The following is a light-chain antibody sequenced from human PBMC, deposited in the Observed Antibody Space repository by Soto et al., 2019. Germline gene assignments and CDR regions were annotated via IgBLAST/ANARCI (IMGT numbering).Light chain of an antibody. Sequence: EIVMTQSPATRSVSPGERATRSCRASQSVSSNLAWYQQKPGQAPRLLIYGASTRATGIPARFSGSGSGTEFTLTISSLQSEDFAVYYCQQYNNWPPGTFGQGTKVDIK. J-gene: IGKJ1*01. CDR2: GAS. V-gene: IGKV3-15*01. CDR3: QQYNNWPPGT. CDR1: QSVSSN.